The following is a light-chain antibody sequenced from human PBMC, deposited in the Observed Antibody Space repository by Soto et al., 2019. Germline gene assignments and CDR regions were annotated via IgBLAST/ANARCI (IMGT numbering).Light chain of an antibody. CDR1: SSDVGGYHY. CDR2: DVS. J-gene: IGLJ2*01. CDR3: SSYTSSSTLVV. Sequence: QSALTQPASVSGSPGQSITISCTGTSSDVGGYHYVSWYQQHPGKAPKLMIYDVSNRPSGVSNRFSGSKSGNTASLTISGLQDEDEADYYCSSYTSSSTLVVFGGGTKVTVL. V-gene: IGLV2-14*01.